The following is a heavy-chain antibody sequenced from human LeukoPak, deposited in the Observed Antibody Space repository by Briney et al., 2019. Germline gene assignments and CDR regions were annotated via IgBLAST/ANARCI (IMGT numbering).Heavy chain of an antibody. J-gene: IGHJ5*02. D-gene: IGHD6-13*01. CDR1: GGSIGSYY. V-gene: IGHV4-59*01. CDR2: ISYSAIT. CDR3: ARGVNWIDP. Sequence: PSETLSLTCTVSGGSIGSYYWSWIRQPPGKGLEWIGYISYSAITNYNPALKSRVTISIDTSKNQFSLKLSSVTAADTAVYYCARGVNWIDPWGQGTLVTVSS.